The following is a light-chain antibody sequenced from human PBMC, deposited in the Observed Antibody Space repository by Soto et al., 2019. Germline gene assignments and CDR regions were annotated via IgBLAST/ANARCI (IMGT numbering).Light chain of an antibody. CDR1: QSISKW. J-gene: IGKJ1*01. CDR2: DAS. V-gene: IGKV1-5*01. CDR3: HQYNDYLTWT. Sequence: DIQMTQSPSTLSASVGDRVTITCRASQSISKWLAWYQQKPGKAPKVLIFDASILESGVPSRFSGIGSGTEVSLSVSSLQPDDFATYYYHQYNDYLTWTFGKETNVEIK.